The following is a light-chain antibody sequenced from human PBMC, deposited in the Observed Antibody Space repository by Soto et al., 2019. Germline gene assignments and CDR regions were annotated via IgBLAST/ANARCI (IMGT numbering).Light chain of an antibody. CDR1: SSDVGAYNY. Sequence: QSALTQPASVSGPPGQSITISCTGTSSDVGAYNYVSWYQHHPGKAPRLVIYDVTNRPSGISDRFSGSKSGNTASLTISGLLAEDEADYYCTSYTSTSTYVFGTGTKPTVL. J-gene: IGLJ1*01. CDR3: TSYTSTSTYV. V-gene: IGLV2-14*01. CDR2: DVT.